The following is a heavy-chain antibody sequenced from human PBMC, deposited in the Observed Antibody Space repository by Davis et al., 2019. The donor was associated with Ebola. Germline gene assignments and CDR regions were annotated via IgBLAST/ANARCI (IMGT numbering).Heavy chain of an antibody. V-gene: IGHV3-48*03. CDR2: ISSSGSTI. J-gene: IGHJ4*02. CDR1: GFTFSSYE. Sequence: PGGSLRLSCAASGFTFSSYEMNWVRQAPGKGLEWVSYISSSGSTIYYADSVKGRFTISRDNAKNSLYLQMNSLRAEDTAVYYCAREGYIGSTVLDYWGQGTLVTVSS. CDR3: AREGYIGSTVLDY. D-gene: IGHD5-12*01.